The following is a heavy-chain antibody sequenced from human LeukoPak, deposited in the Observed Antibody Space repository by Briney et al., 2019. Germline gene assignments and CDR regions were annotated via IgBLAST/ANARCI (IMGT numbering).Heavy chain of an antibody. V-gene: IGHV3-48*02. Sequence: GGSLRLSCAASGFTFSGYSMNWVRQTPGKGLEWVSYINIGSSSTYYADSVRGRFTISRDNAKNSLYLQMNSLRDEDTAVYYCARDYRIAAAGADCWGQGTLVTVSS. CDR1: GFTFSGYS. CDR2: INIGSSST. D-gene: IGHD6-13*01. J-gene: IGHJ4*02. CDR3: ARDYRIAAAGADC.